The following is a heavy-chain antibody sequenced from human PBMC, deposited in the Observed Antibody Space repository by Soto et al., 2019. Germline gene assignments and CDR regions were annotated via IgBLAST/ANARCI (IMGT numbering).Heavy chain of an antibody. CDR2: ISGSGAPT. CDR1: GFTFSSYA. Sequence: EVQLLESGGGLVQPGGSLRLSCAASGFTFSSYAMSWVRQAPGKGLEWVSVISGSGAPTQYADSVKGRFTISRDNSKNTLDLQMNSLRVADMAVYYCAGVKRSSNYAAGSYYWGQGTLVTVSS. D-gene: IGHD4-4*01. V-gene: IGHV3-23*01. CDR3: AGVKRSSNYAAGSYY. J-gene: IGHJ4*02.